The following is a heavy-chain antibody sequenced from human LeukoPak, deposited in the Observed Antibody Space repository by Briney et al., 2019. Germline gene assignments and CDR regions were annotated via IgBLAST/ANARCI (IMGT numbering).Heavy chain of an antibody. V-gene: IGHV4-34*01. D-gene: IGHD6-19*01. J-gene: IGHJ4*02. CDR2: INHSGST. Sequence: SETLSLTCAVYGRSFSGYYWSWIRQPPGKGLEWIGEINHSGSTNYNPSLKSRITISVDTSKNQFSLKLSSVTAADTAVYYCASRYSSGWWHYWGRGTLVTVSS. CDR3: ASRYSSGWWHY. CDR1: GRSFSGYY.